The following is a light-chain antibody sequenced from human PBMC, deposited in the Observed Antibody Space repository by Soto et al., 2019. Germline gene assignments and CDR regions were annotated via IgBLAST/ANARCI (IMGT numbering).Light chain of an antibody. CDR2: KAS. Sequence: DIQMTQSPSTLSASVGDRVTITCRASQSISNWLAWYQHKPGKAPRLLVYKASSLEYGVPSRFSGSVSGTEFTLTINSLQPDDFATYCCQQYSSSSWTFRQGTKVEIK. V-gene: IGKV1-5*03. J-gene: IGKJ1*01. CDR3: QQYSSSSWT. CDR1: QSISNW.